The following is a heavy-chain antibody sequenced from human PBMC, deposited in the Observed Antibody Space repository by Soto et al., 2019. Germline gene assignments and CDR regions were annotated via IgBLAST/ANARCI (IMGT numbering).Heavy chain of an antibody. CDR1: GGSISGGGYF. V-gene: IGHV4-31*03. Sequence: QVQLQESGPGLVKPSQTLSLTCSVSGGSISGGGYFWGWIRQHPGRDLEWIGYIYDNGNTYYSPSLKSRLTISIDTSKNQFSLRLSSVTAADTAVYYCASYASGSFAYWGQGALVTVSS. J-gene: IGHJ4*02. CDR3: ASYASGSFAY. CDR2: IYDNGNT. D-gene: IGHD3-10*01.